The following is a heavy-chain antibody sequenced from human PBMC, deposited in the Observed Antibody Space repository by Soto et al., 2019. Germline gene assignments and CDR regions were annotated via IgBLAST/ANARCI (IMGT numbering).Heavy chain of an antibody. Sequence: PGGSLRLSCAVSGFTFSSYGMHWVRQAPGKGLEWVAFISYDGSNKYYADSVKGRFTIPNDNSKNTLYLQMNSLRAEDTAVYYCAKVIGHSYGYPVYWGQGTLVTISS. CDR2: ISYDGSNK. CDR1: GFTFSSYG. D-gene: IGHD5-18*01. CDR3: AKVIGHSYGYPVY. V-gene: IGHV3-30*18. J-gene: IGHJ4*02.